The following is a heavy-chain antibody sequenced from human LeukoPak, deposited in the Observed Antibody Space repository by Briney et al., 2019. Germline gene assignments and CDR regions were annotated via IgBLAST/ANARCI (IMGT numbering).Heavy chain of an antibody. V-gene: IGHV3-30*02. CDR3: AKDSPIYYIDY. Sequence: GGSLRLSCAASGFTFSSYGMHWVRQAPGEGVVWVSFINYNGRNNYYADSVKGRFTISRDSSKNTLSLQMNSLRDEDTAVYYCAKDSPIYYIDYWGQGTLVTVSS. CDR1: GFTFSSYG. D-gene: IGHD3-10*01. CDR2: INYNGRNN. J-gene: IGHJ4*02.